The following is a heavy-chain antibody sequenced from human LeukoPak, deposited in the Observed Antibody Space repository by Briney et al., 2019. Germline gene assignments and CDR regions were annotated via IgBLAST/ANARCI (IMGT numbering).Heavy chain of an antibody. J-gene: IGHJ4*02. Sequence: GGSLRLSCAASGFTFSSYEMNWVRQAPGKGLEWVSYISSSGSTIYYADSVKGRFTISRDNAKNSLYLQMNSLRAEDTAVYYCARGSHWVYGSVGGGFDYWGQGTLVTVSS. V-gene: IGHV3-48*03. CDR3: ARGSHWVYGSVGGGFDY. D-gene: IGHD2-15*01. CDR1: GFTFSSYE. CDR2: ISSSGSTI.